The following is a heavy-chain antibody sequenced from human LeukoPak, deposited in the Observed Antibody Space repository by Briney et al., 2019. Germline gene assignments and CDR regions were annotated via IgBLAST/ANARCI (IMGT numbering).Heavy chain of an antibody. D-gene: IGHD2-15*01. V-gene: IGHV3-64D*09. CDR1: GFPFSGYA. Sequence: PGGSLRLSCSAAGFPFSGYAMHWVRQAPGKGLEYVSSITTNGGRSYYADSLKGRFIISRDNSKNTLYLQMSSLRVEDTAVYYCAKDHRLGYCSGGGCYIDYWGQGTLVTVSS. CDR3: AKDHRLGYCSGGGCYIDY. J-gene: IGHJ4*02. CDR2: ITTNGGRS.